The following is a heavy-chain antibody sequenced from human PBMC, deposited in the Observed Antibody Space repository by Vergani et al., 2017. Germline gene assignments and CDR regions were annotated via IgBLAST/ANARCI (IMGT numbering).Heavy chain of an antibody. CDR2: ITSSSRYL. Sequence: EVQLVESGGGLVKPGGSLRLSCAASGLTFSSYSMNWVRKAPGMGLEWVASITSSSRYLYYTDSVKGRFTISRDNANNSLYLQMNSLRAEDTAIYYCARDIRSSHYYYYYMDGWSKGTTVSVSS. CDR3: ARDIRSSHYYYYYMDG. V-gene: IGHV3-21*01. D-gene: IGHD2-2*01. J-gene: IGHJ6*03. CDR1: GLTFSSYS.